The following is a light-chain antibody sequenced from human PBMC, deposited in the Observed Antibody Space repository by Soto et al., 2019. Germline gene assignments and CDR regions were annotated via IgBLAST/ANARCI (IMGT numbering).Light chain of an antibody. V-gene: IGLV1-44*01. CDR2: SNS. Sequence: QSVLTQPPSASATPGQRVTISCSGSSSNIGNNPVNWYQQLPGTAPKLLIYSNSHRPSGVPDRFSGSKSGTSASLAISGLQSEDEADYSCAAWDDSLTGSWVFGGGTKLTVL. J-gene: IGLJ3*02. CDR3: AAWDDSLTGSWV. CDR1: SSNIGNNP.